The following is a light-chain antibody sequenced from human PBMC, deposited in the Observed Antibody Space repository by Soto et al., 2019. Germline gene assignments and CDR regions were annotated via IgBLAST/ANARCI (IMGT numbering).Light chain of an antibody. CDR3: AAWDDSLKAI. Sequence: QPVLTQPPSVSGTPGQRVTISCSGSSSNIGSNTVNWYQQFPGTAPRLLIYSSYQRPSGVPDRFSGSQSGTSAYLAISGLQSDDEADYYCAAWDDSLKAIFGGGTQLTVL. J-gene: IGLJ7*01. CDR1: SSNIGSNT. CDR2: SSY. V-gene: IGLV1-44*01.